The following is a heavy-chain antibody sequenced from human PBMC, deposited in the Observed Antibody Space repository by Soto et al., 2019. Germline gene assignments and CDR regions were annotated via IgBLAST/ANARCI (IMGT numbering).Heavy chain of an antibody. D-gene: IGHD6-13*01. V-gene: IGHV1-2*04. CDR1: GYTFTAYY. CDR3: ARVPTISSWEFDY. J-gene: IGHJ4*02. Sequence: GASVKVSCKASGYTFTAYYMHWVRQAPGQGLEWMGWINPNSGGTNYAQKFQGWVTMTRDTSISTAYMELSRLRSDDTAVYYCARVPTISSWEFDYWGQGTLVTVSS. CDR2: INPNSGGT.